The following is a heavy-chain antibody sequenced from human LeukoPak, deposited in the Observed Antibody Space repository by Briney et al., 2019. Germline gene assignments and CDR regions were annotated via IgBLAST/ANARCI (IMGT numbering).Heavy chain of an antibody. D-gene: IGHD1-26*01. CDR2: INHSGST. CDR1: GGSFSGYY. CDR3: ARGHPVGATDAFDI. V-gene: IGHV4-34*01. J-gene: IGHJ3*02. Sequence: PSETPSLTCAVYGGSFSGYYWSWIRQPPGKGLEWIGEINHSGSTKYNLSLKSRVTISVDTSKNQFSLKLSSVTAADTAVYYCARGHPVGATDAFDIWGQGTMVTVS.